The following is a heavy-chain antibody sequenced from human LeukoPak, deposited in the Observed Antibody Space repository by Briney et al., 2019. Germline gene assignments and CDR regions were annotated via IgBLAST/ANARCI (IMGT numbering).Heavy chain of an antibody. CDR3: ATDIAAAGPNAFDY. CDR1: GYTFTSYG. CDR2: ISAYNGNT. Sequence: ASVKVSCKASGYTFTSYGISWVRQAPGQGLEWMGWISAYNGNTNYAQKLQGRVTMTTDTSTSTAYMELRSLRSDDTDVYYCATDIAAAGPNAFDYWGQGTLVTVSS. J-gene: IGHJ4*02. V-gene: IGHV1-18*01. D-gene: IGHD6-13*01.